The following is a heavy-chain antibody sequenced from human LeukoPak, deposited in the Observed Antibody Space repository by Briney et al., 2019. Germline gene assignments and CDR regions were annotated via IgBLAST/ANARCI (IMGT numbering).Heavy chain of an antibody. CDR1: GFTFSSYW. CDR2: IKQDGSEK. J-gene: IGHJ4*02. Sequence: GGSLRLSCAASGFTFSSYWMSWVRQAPGKGLEWVANIKQDGSEKYYVDSVKGRFTISRDNAKNSLYLQMNSLRAEDTAVYYCARDVSPPYYDFWSGKYYFDYWGQGTLVTVSS. D-gene: IGHD3-3*01. V-gene: IGHV3-7*01. CDR3: ARDVSPPYYDFWSGKYYFDY.